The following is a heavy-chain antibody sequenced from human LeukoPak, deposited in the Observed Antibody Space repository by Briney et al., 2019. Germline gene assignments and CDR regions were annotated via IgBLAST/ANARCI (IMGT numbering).Heavy chain of an antibody. V-gene: IGHV3-7*01. CDR3: ARGSYYYGSGSYLPVDY. Sequence: GGSLRLSCAASGFTFSSYWMSWVLQAPGKGLEWVANIKQDGSEKYYVDSVKGRFTNSRDNAKNSLYLQMNSLRAEDMAVYYCARGSYYYGSGSYLPVDYWGQGTLVTVSS. J-gene: IGHJ4*02. CDR1: GFTFSSYW. CDR2: IKQDGSEK. D-gene: IGHD3-10*01.